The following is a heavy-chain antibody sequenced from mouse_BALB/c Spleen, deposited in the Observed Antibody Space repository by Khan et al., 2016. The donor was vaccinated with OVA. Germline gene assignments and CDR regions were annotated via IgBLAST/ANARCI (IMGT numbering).Heavy chain of an antibody. CDR1: GYSITSDYA. CDR2: ISYSGST. CDR3: ASELGRYYAMDY. J-gene: IGHJ4*01. D-gene: IGHD4-1*01. V-gene: IGHV3-2*02. Sequence: EVQLQESGPGLVKPSQSLSLTCTVSGYSITSDYAWNWIRQFPGNKLEWMGCISYSGSTNYSPSLKSRISITRDTSKNQFFLQLNSVTAEDTATHYCASELGRYYAMDYWGQGTSVTVSS.